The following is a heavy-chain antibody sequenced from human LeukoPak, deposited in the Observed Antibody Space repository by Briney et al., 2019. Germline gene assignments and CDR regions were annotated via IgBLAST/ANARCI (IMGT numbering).Heavy chain of an antibody. J-gene: IGHJ5*02. CDR1: GFTFSSYS. CDR2: ISPHSGTK. D-gene: IGHD3-22*01. CDR3: ARDLGRSGHYVGWFDP. V-gene: IGHV3-48*01. Sequence: GGSLRLSCAASGFTFSSYSMNWVRQAPAKGLEWISYISPHSGTKYYADSLKGRFTISRDNAKNSLYLEMNSLGAEDTAVYYCARDLGRSGHYVGWFDPWGQGTLVTVSS.